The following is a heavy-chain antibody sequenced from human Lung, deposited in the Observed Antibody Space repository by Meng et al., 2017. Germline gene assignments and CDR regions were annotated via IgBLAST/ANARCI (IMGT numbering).Heavy chain of an antibody. Sequence: QVKLQESGPGLVKPSETLSLTCTVSGGSISSYYWSWIRQPPGKGLEWIGYISYSGNTNYNPSLKSRVTISVDTSKNQFSLKLSSVTATDTAVYYCARVRGVKTDYWGQGTLVIVFS. CDR1: GGSISSYY. V-gene: IGHV4-59*01. D-gene: IGHD3-10*01. J-gene: IGHJ4*02. CDR3: ARVRGVKTDY. CDR2: ISYSGNT.